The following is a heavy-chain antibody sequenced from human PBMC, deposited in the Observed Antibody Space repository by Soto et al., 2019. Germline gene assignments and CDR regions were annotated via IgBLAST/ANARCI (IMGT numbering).Heavy chain of an antibody. V-gene: IGHV3-53*02. Sequence: EVQLVETGGGLIQPGGSLRLSCAASGFTVSSNYMSWVRQAPRKGLEWVSVIYSGGSTYYADSVKGRFTISRDNSKNTLYLQMNSLRAEDTAVYYCARVFPYLVGSYYYYGMDVWGQGTTVTVSS. D-gene: IGHD2-15*01. J-gene: IGHJ6*02. CDR3: ARVFPYLVGSYYYYGMDV. CDR1: GFTVSSNY. CDR2: IYSGGST.